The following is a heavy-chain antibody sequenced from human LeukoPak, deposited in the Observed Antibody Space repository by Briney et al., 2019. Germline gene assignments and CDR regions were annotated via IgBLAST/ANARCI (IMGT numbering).Heavy chain of an antibody. V-gene: IGHV4-39*01. CDR2: IYYSGST. J-gene: IGHJ4*02. D-gene: IGHD6-13*01. CDR1: GGSITSTTYY. CDR3: ARHGTAAGHVFDY. Sequence: NTSETLSLTCTVSGGSITSTTYYWGWIRQPPRKGLEWIGTIYYSGSTYYNPSLESRVTISVDTSKNQFSMKLSSVTAADTALYYCARHGTAAGHVFDYWGQGTLVTASS.